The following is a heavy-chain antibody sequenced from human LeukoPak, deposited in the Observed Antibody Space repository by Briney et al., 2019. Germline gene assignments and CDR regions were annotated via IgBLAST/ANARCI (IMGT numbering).Heavy chain of an antibody. J-gene: IGHJ6*02. CDR2: IYYSGST. Sequence: SETLSRTCTVSGAAISSYYWTWIRQPPGEGLEWIGYIYYSGSTNYNPSLKSRVTMSVDTSKNQFSLKLTSVTAADTAVYYCARDLADYYYGMDVWGQGTTVTVAS. D-gene: IGHD6-19*01. CDR3: ARDLADYYYGMDV. CDR1: GAAISSYY. V-gene: IGHV4-59*01.